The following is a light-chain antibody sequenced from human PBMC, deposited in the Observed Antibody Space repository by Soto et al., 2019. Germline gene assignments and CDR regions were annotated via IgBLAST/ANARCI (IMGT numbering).Light chain of an antibody. CDR2: DAS. CDR3: QQYNSYPWT. Sequence: DIQMTQSPSTLSASVGDRVTITCQASQGTSAWLAWYQQKPGKAPKLLIYDASSLESGAPSRFSGSGSGTEFTLTISSLQPDDFATYYCQQYNSYPWTFGQGTKVEIK. J-gene: IGKJ1*01. CDR1: QGTSAW. V-gene: IGKV1-5*01.